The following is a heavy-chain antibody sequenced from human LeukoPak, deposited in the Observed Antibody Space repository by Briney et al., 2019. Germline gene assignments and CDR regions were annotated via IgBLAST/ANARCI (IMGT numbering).Heavy chain of an antibody. Sequence: GASVKVSCKASGYTFTGYYMHWVRQAPGQGLELMGRINPNSGGTNYAQKFQGRVTMTRDTSISTAYMELSRLRSDDTAVYYCARDLGYCGGDCYFSRSFDLWGRGTLVTVSS. D-gene: IGHD2-21*02. CDR2: INPNSGGT. J-gene: IGHJ2*01. CDR3: ARDLGYCGGDCYFSRSFDL. CDR1: GYTFTGYY. V-gene: IGHV1-2*06.